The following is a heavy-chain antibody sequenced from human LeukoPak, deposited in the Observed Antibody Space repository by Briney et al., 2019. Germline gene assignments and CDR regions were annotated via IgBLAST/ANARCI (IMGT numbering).Heavy chain of an antibody. Sequence: PGGSLRHSCAASGFTFGTSAMSWVRQTPEKGLEWVSTITSGDGSPYYADSVKGRFTISRDNSNNMLYLQMNSLRAEDTAVYYCTKRGAYYVDYWGRGIPVTVSS. D-gene: IGHD3-16*01. V-gene: IGHV3-23*01. CDR1: GFTFGTSA. CDR2: ITSGDGSP. J-gene: IGHJ4*02. CDR3: TKRGAYYVDY.